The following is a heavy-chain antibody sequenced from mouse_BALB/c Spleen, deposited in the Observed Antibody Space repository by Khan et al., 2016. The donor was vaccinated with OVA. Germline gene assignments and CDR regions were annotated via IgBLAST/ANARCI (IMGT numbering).Heavy chain of an antibody. CDR3: ARWDYDAPNY. Sequence: EVQLQESGPGLVKPSQSLSLTCTVTGYSITSDYAWNWIRQFPGNKLEWMGFISYSGSTSYNPSLKSRISIPRDTSKNPFFLQLNSVTTEDTATYYCARWDYDAPNYWGQGTTLTVSS. J-gene: IGHJ2*01. V-gene: IGHV3-2*02. CDR1: GYSITSDYA. CDR2: ISYSGST. D-gene: IGHD2-4*01.